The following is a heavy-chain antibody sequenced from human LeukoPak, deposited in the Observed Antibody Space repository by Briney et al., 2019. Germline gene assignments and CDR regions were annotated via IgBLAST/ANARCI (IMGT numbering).Heavy chain of an antibody. V-gene: IGHV4-4*07. D-gene: IGHD1-7*01. CDR2: IYSSGTT. Sequence: SETLSLTCTVSGGSISSFYWSWIRQPAGKGLEWIGRIYSSGTTNYNPSLKSRLTMSVDTSKNQFSLMLSSVTAADTAVYYCARDSAPSDWNYDYWGQGTLVTVSS. J-gene: IGHJ4*02. CDR3: ARDSAPSDWNYDY. CDR1: GGSISSFY.